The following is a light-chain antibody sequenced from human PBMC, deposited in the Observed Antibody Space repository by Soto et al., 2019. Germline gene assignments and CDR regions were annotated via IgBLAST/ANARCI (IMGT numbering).Light chain of an antibody. CDR1: QSVGGN. V-gene: IGKV3-15*01. CDR2: GAS. J-gene: IGKJ3*01. Sequence: EIVMTQSPATLSVSPGERATLSCRASQSVGGNLAWYQQKPGQAPRLLIYGASTRATGFPARFSGSGSGTEFTLTISSLQSEDFAVYYCQQYNYWPRSFGPGTKVDIK. CDR3: QQYNYWPRS.